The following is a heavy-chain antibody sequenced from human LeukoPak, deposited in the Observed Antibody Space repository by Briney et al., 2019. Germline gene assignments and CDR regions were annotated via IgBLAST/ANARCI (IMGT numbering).Heavy chain of an antibody. CDR2: LNSDGTMT. CDR1: GFAFSRYW. Sequence: GGSLRLSCAASGFAFSRYWMDWVRRAPGKGLVWVSGLNSDGTMTRYAESVKGRFTISRDNAKNTLYLQMNSLRADDTAVYYCARVGSTDGPHAFDLWGQGTTVTVSS. CDR3: ARVGSTDGPHAFDL. J-gene: IGHJ3*01. D-gene: IGHD5-24*01. V-gene: IGHV3-74*01.